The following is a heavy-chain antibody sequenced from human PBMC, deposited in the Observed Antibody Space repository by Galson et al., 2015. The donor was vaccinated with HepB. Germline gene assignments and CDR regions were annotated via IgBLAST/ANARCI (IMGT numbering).Heavy chain of an antibody. CDR3: TTEYYYDSSGPQGSFDY. D-gene: IGHD3-22*01. CDR2: IKSKTDGGTT. CDR1: GFTFSNAW. J-gene: IGHJ4*02. Sequence: SLRLSCAASGFTFSNAWLSWVRQAPGKGLEWVGRIKSKTDGGTTDYASPVKGRFTISRDDSKNTLYLQMNSLKTEDTAVYYCTTEYYYDSSGPQGSFDYWGQGTLVTVSS. V-gene: IGHV3-15*01.